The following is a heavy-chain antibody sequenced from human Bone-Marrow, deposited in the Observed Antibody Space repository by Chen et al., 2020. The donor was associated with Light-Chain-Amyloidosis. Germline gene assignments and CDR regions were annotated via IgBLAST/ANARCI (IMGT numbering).Heavy chain of an antibody. J-gene: IGHJ6*02. Sequence: QVELQQWGAGLLKPSETLSLTCGIHNGAFGDDYWTWIRQPPGKGLQWIAEINHSGSANYNSSLKSRTTISVDKSKNQFSLRMISVTAADTAVYYCVRDTYDSSTYYTYRSMDVWGQGTTVTVSS. CDR1: NGAFGDDY. CDR2: INHSGSA. CDR3: VRDTYDSSTYYTYRSMDV. D-gene: IGHD3-22*01. V-gene: IGHV4-34*01.